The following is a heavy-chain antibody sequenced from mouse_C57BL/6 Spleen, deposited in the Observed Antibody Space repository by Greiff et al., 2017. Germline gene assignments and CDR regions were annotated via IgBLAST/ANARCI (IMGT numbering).Heavy chain of an antibody. CDR2: IYPGSGNT. D-gene: IGHD1-1*01. CDR1: GYSFTSYY. J-gene: IGHJ4*01. Sequence: QVQLKESGPELVKPGASVKISCKASGYSFTSYYIHWVKQRPGQGLEWIGWIYPGSGNTKYNEKFKGKATLTADTSSSTAYMQLSSLTSEDSAVYYCARGGYYYGSRDYYAMDYWGQGTSVTVSS. CDR3: ARGGYYYGSRDYYAMDY. V-gene: IGHV1-66*01.